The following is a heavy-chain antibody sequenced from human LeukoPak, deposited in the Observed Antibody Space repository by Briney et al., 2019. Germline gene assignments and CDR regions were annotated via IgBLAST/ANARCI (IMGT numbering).Heavy chain of an antibody. J-gene: IGHJ6*02. Sequence: SDTLSLTCAVSGYSISSSNWWGWIRQPPGKGLEWIGYIYYSGSTYYNPSLKSRVTMSVDTSKNQFSLKLSSVTAVDTAVYYCARSGSYPHYGMDVWGQGTTVTVSS. CDR1: GYSISSSNW. CDR3: ARSGSYPHYGMDV. D-gene: IGHD1-26*01. CDR2: IYYSGST. V-gene: IGHV4-28*01.